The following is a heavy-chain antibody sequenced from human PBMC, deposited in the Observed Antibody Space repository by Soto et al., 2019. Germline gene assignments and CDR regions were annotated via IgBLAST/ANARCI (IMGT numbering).Heavy chain of an antibody. J-gene: IGHJ5*02. CDR1: GFTFSNAW. D-gene: IGHD3-22*01. Sequence: YLRLSCAASGFTFSNAWMSWVRQAPGKGLEWVGRIKSKTDGGTTDYAAPVKGRFTISRDDSKNTLYLQMNSLKTEDTAVYYCTTDTATKDYYDSSGYYYRWGQGTLVTVSS. CDR2: IKSKTDGGTT. V-gene: IGHV3-15*01. CDR3: TTDTATKDYYDSSGYYYR.